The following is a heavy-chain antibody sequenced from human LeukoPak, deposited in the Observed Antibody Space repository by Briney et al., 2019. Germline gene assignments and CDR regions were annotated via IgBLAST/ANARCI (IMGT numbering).Heavy chain of an antibody. V-gene: IGHV4-4*02. CDR2: IYHSGSP. CDR3: ARVTGYSGYDFDY. D-gene: IGHD5-12*01. J-gene: IGHJ4*02. Sequence: PSGTLSLTCAVSGGSISSNNWWGWVRQPPGKGLEWIGEIYHSGSPNYNPSLKSRVTISVDKSRNHFSLNLSSVTAADTAVYYCARVTGYSGYDFDYWGQGTLVTVSS. CDR1: GGSISSNNW.